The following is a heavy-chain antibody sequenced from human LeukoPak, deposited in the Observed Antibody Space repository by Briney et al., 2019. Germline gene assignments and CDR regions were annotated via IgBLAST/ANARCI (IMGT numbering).Heavy chain of an antibody. CDR3: ARAPPGYCSSTSCSYYFDY. D-gene: IGHD2-2*01. Sequence: ASVKVSCKASGYTFTSYGISWVRHAPGQGLEWMGWISAYNGNTNYAQKLQGRVTMTTDTSTSTAYMELRSLRSDDTAVYYCARAPPGYCSSTSCSYYFDYWGQGTLVTVSS. J-gene: IGHJ4*02. CDR1: GYTFTSYG. V-gene: IGHV1-18*01. CDR2: ISAYNGNT.